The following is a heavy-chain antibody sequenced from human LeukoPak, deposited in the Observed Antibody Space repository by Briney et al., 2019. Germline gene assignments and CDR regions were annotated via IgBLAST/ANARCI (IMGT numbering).Heavy chain of an antibody. D-gene: IGHD4-17*01. V-gene: IGHV4-38-2*01. Sequence: PSETLSFTCAVSGYSISSDYYWGWIRQPSGKGLEWIGSIYHSVSTYYNPSLKSRVTISVDTSKNQFSLKLSSVTAADTAVYYCARNKSTVTTSRHDAFDIWGQGTMVTVSS. CDR3: ARNKSTVTTSRHDAFDI. J-gene: IGHJ3*02. CDR2: IYHSVST. CDR1: GYSISSDYY.